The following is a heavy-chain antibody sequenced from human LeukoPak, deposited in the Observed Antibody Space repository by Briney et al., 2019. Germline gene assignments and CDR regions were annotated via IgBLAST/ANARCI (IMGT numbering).Heavy chain of an antibody. V-gene: IGHV4-59*01. Sequence: SETLSLTCTVSGGSISNYYWSWIRQPPGKGLEWIGYIYYSGSTNYNPSLKSRVTMSVDTSKNQFSLKLSSVTAADTAVYYCARGSGRYYYWGQGTLVIVSS. CDR1: GGSISNYY. CDR2: IYYSGST. CDR3: ARGSGRYYY. D-gene: IGHD6-19*01. J-gene: IGHJ4*02.